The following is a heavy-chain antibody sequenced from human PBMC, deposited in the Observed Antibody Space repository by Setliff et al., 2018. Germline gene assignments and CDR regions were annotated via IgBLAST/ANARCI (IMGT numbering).Heavy chain of an antibody. Sequence: ASAKVSCKASGYTFTSYGFSWVRQAPGQGLEWMGWISVYNGKTKYVQKFQGRVTMTTDTSTRTAYMEVTSLRSDDTAVYYCATEKFPGDWGDYWGQGTLVTVSS. CDR1: GYTFTSYG. CDR3: ATEKFPGDWGDY. V-gene: IGHV1-18*01. CDR2: ISVYNGKT. D-gene: IGHD2-21*01. J-gene: IGHJ4*02.